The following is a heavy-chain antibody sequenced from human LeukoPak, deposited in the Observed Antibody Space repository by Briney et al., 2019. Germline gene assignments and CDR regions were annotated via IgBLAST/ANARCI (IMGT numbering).Heavy chain of an antibody. CDR3: ARDLNIAAAGISEAFDI. J-gene: IGHJ3*02. Sequence: GGSLRLSCAASGFTVSSNYMSWIRRAPGKGLEWVSYISSSGSTIYYADSVKGRFTISRDNAKNSLYLQMNSLRAEDTAVYYCARDLNIAAAGISEAFDIWGQGTMVTVSS. CDR2: ISSSGSTI. CDR1: GFTVSSNY. D-gene: IGHD6-13*01. V-gene: IGHV3-11*04.